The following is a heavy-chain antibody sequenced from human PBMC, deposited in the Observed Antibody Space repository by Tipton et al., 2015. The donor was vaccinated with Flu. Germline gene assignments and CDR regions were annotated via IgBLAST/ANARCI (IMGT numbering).Heavy chain of an antibody. J-gene: IGHJ4*02. Sequence: LSCAVYGGSFSGHYWTWIRQPPGKGLEWIGEINHSGSPNYNPSLKSRVTISVDTSKNQFSLKVTSLSAADTAVYYCARGSGYANAYLDSWGQGTLVTVSS. CDR1: GGSFSGHY. CDR3: ARGSGYANAYLDS. D-gene: IGHD5-12*01. CDR2: INHSGSP. V-gene: IGHV4-34*01.